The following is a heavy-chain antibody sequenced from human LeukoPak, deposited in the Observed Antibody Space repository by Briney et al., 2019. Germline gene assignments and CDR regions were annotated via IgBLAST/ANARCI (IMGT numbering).Heavy chain of an antibody. V-gene: IGHV4-39*07. CDR1: GGSISSSSYS. CDR2: VYYRVTS. J-gene: IGHJ4*02. Sequence: PETLSLTCAVSGGSISSSSYSWAWIRQPPGKGLEWLATVYYRVTSYSNPSLRSRVSISLDASQNQLSLRVTSVTAADTAVYYCARGLRYYDSRDRFDFWGQGALVTVSS. CDR3: ARGLRYYDSRDRFDF. D-gene: IGHD3-22*01.